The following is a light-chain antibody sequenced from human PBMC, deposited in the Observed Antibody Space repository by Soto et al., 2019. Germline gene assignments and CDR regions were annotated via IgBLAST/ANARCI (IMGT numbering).Light chain of an antibody. V-gene: IGLV2-23*03. Sequence: QSVLTQPASVSGSPGQSITISCTGTSSDVGGYNLVSWYQQHPGKAPKLMIYESSKRPSGVSHRFSGSKSGNTASLTISGRQAEDEADYYCCSYAGSSTFVVFGGGTKLTVL. CDR1: SSDVGGYNL. J-gene: IGLJ2*01. CDR2: ESS. CDR3: CSYAGSSTFVV.